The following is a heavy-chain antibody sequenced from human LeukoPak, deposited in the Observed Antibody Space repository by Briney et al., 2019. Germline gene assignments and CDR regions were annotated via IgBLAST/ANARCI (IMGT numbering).Heavy chain of an antibody. Sequence: GGSLRLSCTASGFGIGASFINWVRQAPGKGLEWVSLLSRGESAFYADSVKGRLTLSGDTSKNTVFLQMNSPRAEDTAVYFCARAVGVVDCNTYSCKPYYFDYWGQGALVTVSS. V-gene: IGHV3-66*01. J-gene: IGHJ4*02. CDR2: LSRGESA. CDR1: GFGIGASF. CDR3: ARAVGVVDCNTYSCKPYYFDY. D-gene: IGHD2-2*01.